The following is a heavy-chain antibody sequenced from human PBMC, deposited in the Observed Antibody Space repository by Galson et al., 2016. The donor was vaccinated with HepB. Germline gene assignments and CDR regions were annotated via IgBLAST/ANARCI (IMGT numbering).Heavy chain of an antibody. Sequence: SLRLSCAASGFTFNNYAMSWVRQTPGKGLEWVAVTLYDGSKKYYADSVKGRFTISRDNSKNTLYLQMNSLRAEDTAVYYCARDSFTIFGVTPNWFDPWGQGTLVTVSS. D-gene: IGHD3-3*01. V-gene: IGHV3-33*08. CDR1: GFTFNNYA. CDR3: ARDSFTIFGVTPNWFDP. J-gene: IGHJ5*02. CDR2: TLYDGSKK.